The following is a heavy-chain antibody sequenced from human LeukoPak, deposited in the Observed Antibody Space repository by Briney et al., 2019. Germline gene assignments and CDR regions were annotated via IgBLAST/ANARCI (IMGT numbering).Heavy chain of an antibody. CDR2: IWFDGSEK. Sequence: PGGSLRLSCAASGFTFSNYGMHWVRQAPGKGLEWVAVIWFDGSEKYYTDSVKGRFTISRDNSKNTLSLQMNSLRAEDTAVYYCARGQLSLNWSDPWGQGTLVTVSS. V-gene: IGHV3-33*01. CDR1: GFTFSNYG. J-gene: IGHJ5*02. D-gene: IGHD6-6*01. CDR3: ARGQLSLNWSDP.